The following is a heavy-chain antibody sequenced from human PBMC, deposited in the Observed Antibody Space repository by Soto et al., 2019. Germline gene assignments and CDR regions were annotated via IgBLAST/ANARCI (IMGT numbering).Heavy chain of an antibody. CDR3: AKDFLQDWGQEYYYGMDV. D-gene: IGHD7-27*01. V-gene: IGHV3-23*01. Sequence: GGSLRLSCAASGFTFSSNAMSWVREAPGKGLEWVSVISNSGGSTYYADSVKGRFTISRDNSKNMLYLQMSSLRAEDTALYYCAKDFLQDWGQEYYYGMDVWGQGTTVTVSS. J-gene: IGHJ6*02. CDR2: ISNSGGST. CDR1: GFTFSSNA.